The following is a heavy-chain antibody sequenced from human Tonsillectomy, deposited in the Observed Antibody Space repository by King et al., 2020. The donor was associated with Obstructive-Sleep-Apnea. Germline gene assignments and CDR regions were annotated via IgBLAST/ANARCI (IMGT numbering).Heavy chain of an antibody. Sequence: VQLQESGPGLVKPSETLSLTCTVSGGSISSYYWSWIRQPPGKGLEWIGYIYYSGSTNYNPSLKSRVTISVDTSKNQFSLKLSSVTAADTAVYYCARGSDYYGSGSSFDYWGQGTLVTVSS. D-gene: IGHD3-10*01. V-gene: IGHV4-59*01. CDR3: ARGSDYYGSGSSFDY. J-gene: IGHJ4*02. CDR1: GGSISSYY. CDR2: IYYSGST.